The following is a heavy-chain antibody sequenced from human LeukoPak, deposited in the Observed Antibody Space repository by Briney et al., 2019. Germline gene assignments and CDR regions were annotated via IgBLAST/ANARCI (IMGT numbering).Heavy chain of an antibody. Sequence: GGSLRHSCAASGFTFDDYTMHWVRQAPGKGLEWVSLISWDGGSTYYADSVKGRFTISRDNAKNSLYLQMNSLRAEDTAVYYCARDSLIFSDAFDIWGQGTMVTVSS. CDR2: ISWDGGST. CDR1: GFTFDDYT. V-gene: IGHV3-43*01. D-gene: IGHD3-9*01. J-gene: IGHJ3*02. CDR3: ARDSLIFSDAFDI.